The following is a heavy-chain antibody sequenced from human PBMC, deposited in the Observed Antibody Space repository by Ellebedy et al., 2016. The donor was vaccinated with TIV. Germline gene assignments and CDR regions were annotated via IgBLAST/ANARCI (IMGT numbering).Heavy chain of an antibody. D-gene: IGHD3-10*01. CDR3: AKHLWFGDADY. Sequence: GGSLRLSXAASGFLFSAYGINWIRLAPGKGPEWVSFISKSGDYTSYADSVKGRFTISRDNSKNTLYLQMNSLRAEDTAVYYCAKHLWFGDADYWGQGTLVTVSS. CDR2: ISKSGDYT. J-gene: IGHJ4*02. CDR1: GFLFSAYG. V-gene: IGHV3-23*01.